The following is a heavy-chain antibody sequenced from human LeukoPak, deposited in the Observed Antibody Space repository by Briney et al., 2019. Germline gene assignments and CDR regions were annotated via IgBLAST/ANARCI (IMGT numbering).Heavy chain of an antibody. CDR1: GGYISTSNYY. Sequence: PSETLSLTCTVSGGYISTSNYYWGWIRQSPGKGLEWIGNIYYSGSTYYNPSLKSRVSLSIDTSMNQFSLKVNSLTVADTAVYYCARFFYSDASRPTLWGQGTLVAVSS. J-gene: IGHJ4*02. D-gene: IGHD2-8*01. CDR2: IYYSGST. V-gene: IGHV4-39*01. CDR3: ARFFYSDASRPTL.